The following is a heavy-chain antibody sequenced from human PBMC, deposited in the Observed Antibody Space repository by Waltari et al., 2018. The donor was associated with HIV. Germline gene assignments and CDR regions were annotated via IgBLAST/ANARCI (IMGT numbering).Heavy chain of an antibody. CDR2: ISGNSGSA. Sequence: EVQVLESGGGLVQPGGSLRLSCAPSGFTFGNYALNWVRQAPGKGLEWVSSISGNSGSAFYADSVRGQFTISRDNSKNTLYLQMNSLRAEDTAVYYCAKSRYYDNSGHLFEFDYWGQGTLVTVSS. V-gene: IGHV3-23*01. CDR3: AKSRYYDNSGHLFEFDY. CDR1: GFTFGNYA. D-gene: IGHD3-22*01. J-gene: IGHJ4*02.